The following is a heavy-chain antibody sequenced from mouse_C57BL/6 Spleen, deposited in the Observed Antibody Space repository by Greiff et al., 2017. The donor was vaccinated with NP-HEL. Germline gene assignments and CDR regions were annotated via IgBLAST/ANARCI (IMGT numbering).Heavy chain of an antibody. CDR2: INPNNGGT. D-gene: IGHD2-2*01. Sequence: VQLQQSGPELVKPGASVKISCKASGYTFTDYYMNWVKQSHGQSLEWIGDINPNNGGTSYNQKFKGKATLTVDKSSSTAYMELRSLTSEDSAVDYCARAGYDGDYYAMDYWGQGTSVTVSS. V-gene: IGHV1-26*01. CDR1: GYTFTDYY. J-gene: IGHJ4*01. CDR3: ARAGYDGDYYAMDY.